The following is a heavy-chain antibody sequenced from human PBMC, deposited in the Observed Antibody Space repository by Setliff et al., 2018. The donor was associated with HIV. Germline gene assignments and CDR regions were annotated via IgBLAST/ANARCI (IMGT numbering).Heavy chain of an antibody. CDR3: ARNVAATSAFDI. J-gene: IGHJ3*02. V-gene: IGHV4-39*01. CDR1: SGSISSNSFY. CDR2: IHYSGST. Sequence: ASETLSLTCTVSSGSISSNSFYWGWIRQPPGKGLEWIGTIHYSGSTYYNPSLKSRVSISVDTSKNQFSLKLTSETAADTAVYYCARNVAATSAFDIWGRGTMVTVSS. D-gene: IGHD6-19*01.